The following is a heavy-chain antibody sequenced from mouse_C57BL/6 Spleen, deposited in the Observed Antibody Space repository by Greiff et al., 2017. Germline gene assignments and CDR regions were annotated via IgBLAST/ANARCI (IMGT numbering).Heavy chain of an antibody. CDR3: ARSGDYDDLFAY. CDR2: IYPGSGST. V-gene: IGHV1-55*01. J-gene: IGHJ3*01. Sequence: QVQLQQPGAELVKPGASVKMSCKASGYTFTSYWITWVKQRPGQGLEWIGDIYPGSGSTNYNEKFTSKATLTVDTSSSTAYMQLSSLTSEDSAVYYCARSGDYDDLFAYWGQGTLVTVSA. D-gene: IGHD2-4*01. CDR1: GYTFTSYW.